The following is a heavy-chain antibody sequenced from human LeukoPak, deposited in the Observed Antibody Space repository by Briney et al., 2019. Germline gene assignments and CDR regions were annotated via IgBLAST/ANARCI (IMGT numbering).Heavy chain of an antibody. CDR2: ISGSGGST. Sequence: GESLKISCKDSGYTFTTSWIGWVRQAPGKGLEWVSAISGSGGSTYYADSVKGRFTISRDNSKNTLYLQMNSLRAEDTAVYYCAKKGRVTAVTDYWGQGTLVTVSS. CDR3: AKKGRVTAVTDY. J-gene: IGHJ4*02. D-gene: IGHD4-11*01. V-gene: IGHV3-23*01. CDR1: GYTFTTSW.